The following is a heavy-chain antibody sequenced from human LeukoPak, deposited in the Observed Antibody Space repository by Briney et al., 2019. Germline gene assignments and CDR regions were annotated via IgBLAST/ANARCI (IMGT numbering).Heavy chain of an antibody. D-gene: IGHD6-25*01. V-gene: IGHV3-7*01. CDR3: ARDRGRYYMDV. CDR2: IKQDGSEQ. CDR1: GFTFSSYW. J-gene: IGHJ6*03. Sequence: GGSLRLSCAASGFTFSSYWMSWVRQAPGKGLEWVANIKQDGSEQYYVDSVKGRFTISRDNARNSLYLQMNSLRAEDTAVYYCARDRGRYYMDVWGKGTTVTISS.